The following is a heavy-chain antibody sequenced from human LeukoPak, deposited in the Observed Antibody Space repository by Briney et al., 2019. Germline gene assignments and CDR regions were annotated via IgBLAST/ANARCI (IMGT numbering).Heavy chain of an antibody. CDR1: GYSISSGYH. D-gene: IGHD6-13*01. J-gene: IGHJ3*02. CDR2: IYHSGST. Sequence: SETRSLTCTVSGYSISSGYHWGWIRQPPGKGLEWIGSIYHSGSTYYNPSLKSRVTISVDTSKNQFSLKLSSVTAADTAVYYCARVTDSSSWGDAFDIWGQGTMVTVSS. CDR3: ARVTDSSSWGDAFDI. V-gene: IGHV4-38-2*02.